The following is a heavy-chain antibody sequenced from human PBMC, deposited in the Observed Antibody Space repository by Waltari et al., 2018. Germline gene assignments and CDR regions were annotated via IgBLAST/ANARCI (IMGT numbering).Heavy chain of an antibody. V-gene: IGHV4-59*01. CDR2: IYYRGRT. Sequence: QVQLQESGPGLVKPSETLSLTCTVSGGSLSSYYWSWIRQPPGKGLEWIGYIYYRGRTKYNPSLKGRATISVDTSKNQFSLKLSSVTAADTAVYYCARLGGGDNYYDSPHHAFDIWGQGTMVTVSS. D-gene: IGHD3-22*01. CDR1: GGSLSSYY. J-gene: IGHJ3*02. CDR3: ARLGGGDNYYDSPHHAFDI.